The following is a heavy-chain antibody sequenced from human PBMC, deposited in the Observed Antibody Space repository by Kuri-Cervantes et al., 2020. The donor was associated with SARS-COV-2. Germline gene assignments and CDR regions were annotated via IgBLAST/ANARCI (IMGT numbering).Heavy chain of an antibody. V-gene: IGHV4-34*01. D-gene: IGHD4-17*01. CDR2: VNHRGST. CDR3: ARIFYGDYVWS. CDR1: GESLSGYY. J-gene: IGHJ5*02. Sequence: SETLSLTCAFYGESLSGYYWNWIRQSPGKGLEWIGEVNHRGSTNYNPSLKSRVTISVDTSKNQFSLKLSSVTAADTAVYYCARIFYGDYVWSWGQGTLVTVSS.